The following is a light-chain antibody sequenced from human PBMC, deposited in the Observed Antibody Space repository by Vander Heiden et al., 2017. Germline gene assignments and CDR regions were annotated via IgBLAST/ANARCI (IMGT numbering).Light chain of an antibody. CDR3: QNYNSYPWT. V-gene: IGKV1-5*03. J-gene: IGKJ1*01. CDR1: QSISTW. Sequence: DIQMTQSPSTLSASVGDRVTITCRASQSISTWLAWYQQKPGKAPKFLIYGASSLETGVPSRFSGSGSGTEFTLTISSLQPDDFATYCCQNYNSYPWTFGQGTKVEIK. CDR2: GAS.